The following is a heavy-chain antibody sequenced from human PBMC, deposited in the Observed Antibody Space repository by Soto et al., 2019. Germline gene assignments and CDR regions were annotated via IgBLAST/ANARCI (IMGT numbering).Heavy chain of an antibody. J-gene: IGHJ6*03. D-gene: IGHD6-19*01. CDR3: AVSTRPSDYYYYYMDV. CDR2: IWYDGSNK. V-gene: IGHV3-33*01. CDR1: GFTFSSYG. Sequence: QVQLVESGGGVVQPGRSLRLSCAASGFTFSSYGMHWVRQAPGKVLEWVAVIWYDGSNKYYADSVKGRFTISRDNSKNTLYLQLNRLRAEDTAVHYCAVSTRPSDYYYYYMDVWGKGTTVTVSS.